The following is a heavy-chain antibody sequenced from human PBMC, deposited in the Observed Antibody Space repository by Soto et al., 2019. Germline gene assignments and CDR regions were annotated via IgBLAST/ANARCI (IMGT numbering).Heavy chain of an antibody. Sequence: SGGSLRLSCAASGFTFSNYNMNWFRQAPGKGLEWVSSISSSSSTIYYADSVKGRFTISRDNAKNSLYLQMNSLRDEDTAVYYCASRYYYDSSGYYYPYYYWGQGTLVTVSS. V-gene: IGHV3-48*02. J-gene: IGHJ4*02. CDR2: ISSSSSTI. CDR3: ASRYYYDSSGYYYPYYY. CDR1: GFTFSNYN. D-gene: IGHD3-22*01.